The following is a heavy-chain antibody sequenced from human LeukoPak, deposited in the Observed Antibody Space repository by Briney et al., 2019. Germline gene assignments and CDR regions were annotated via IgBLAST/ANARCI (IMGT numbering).Heavy chain of an antibody. CDR3: ATVGGYSSSWYSHWFDP. J-gene: IGHJ5*02. V-gene: IGHV1-24*01. Sequence: GASVKVSCKVSGYTLTELSMHWVRQAPGKGLEWMGGFDPEDGETIYAQKFQGRVTMTEDTSTDTAYMELSSLRSEDTAVYYCATVGGYSSSWYSHWFDPWGQGTLVTVSS. D-gene: IGHD6-13*01. CDR1: GYTLTELS. CDR2: FDPEDGET.